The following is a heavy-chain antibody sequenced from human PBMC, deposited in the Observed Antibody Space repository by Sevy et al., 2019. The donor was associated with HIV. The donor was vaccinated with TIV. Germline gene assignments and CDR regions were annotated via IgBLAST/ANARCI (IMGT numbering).Heavy chain of an antibody. CDR3: ARENGDYYDY. D-gene: IGHD4-17*01. CDR2: ISSSSSYI. V-gene: IGHV3-21*01. CDR1: GFTFSSYS. Sequence: GGSLRLSCAASGFTFSSYSMNGVRQAPGKGLEWVSSISSSSSYIYYADSVKGRFTISRDNAKNSLYLQMNSLRAEDTAVYYCARENGDYYDYWGQGTLVTVSS. J-gene: IGHJ4*02.